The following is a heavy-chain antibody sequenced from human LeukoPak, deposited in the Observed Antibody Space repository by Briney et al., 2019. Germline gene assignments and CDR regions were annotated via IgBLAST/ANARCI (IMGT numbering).Heavy chain of an antibody. CDR2: ISSVGNTI. CDR3: VRDPTGYYFAFDI. CDR1: GFTFSTYE. Sequence: GGSLRLSCAASGFTFSTYEMNWVRQAPGKGLEWVSFISSVGNTIYYADSVKGRFTISRDNAKNSLYLQMNSLRAEDTAVYYCVRDPTGYYFAFDIWGQGTMVTVSS. D-gene: IGHD3-9*01. J-gene: IGHJ3*02. V-gene: IGHV3-48*03.